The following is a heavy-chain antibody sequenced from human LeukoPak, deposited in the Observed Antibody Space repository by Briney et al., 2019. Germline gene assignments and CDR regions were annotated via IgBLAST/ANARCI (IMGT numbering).Heavy chain of an antibody. CDR1: GGTFSSYA. CDR3: ARVADYYGSGSYYNSGGGDFDY. Sequence: ASVKVSCKASGGTFSSYAISWVRQAPGQGLEWMGWINPNSGGTNYAQKFQGRVTMTRDTSISTAYMELSRLRSDDTAVYYCARVADYYGSGSYYNSGGGDFDYWGQGTLVTVSS. CDR2: INPNSGGT. V-gene: IGHV1-2*02. D-gene: IGHD3-10*01. J-gene: IGHJ4*02.